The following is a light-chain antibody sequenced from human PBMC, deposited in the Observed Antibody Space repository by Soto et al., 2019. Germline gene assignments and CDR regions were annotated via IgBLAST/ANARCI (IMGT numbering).Light chain of an antibody. CDR1: GSNIGASYD. CDR3: QTYDSSLSGLYV. Sequence: QSVLTQPPSVSGAPGQRVTISCAGYGSNIGASYDVHWYQQLPGTAPKLLIYGNTNRPSGVPDRFSGSKSGTSASLAIAGLQTEDEGDYYCQTYDSSLSGLYVFGTGTKVTVL. CDR2: GNT. V-gene: IGLV1-40*01. J-gene: IGLJ1*01.